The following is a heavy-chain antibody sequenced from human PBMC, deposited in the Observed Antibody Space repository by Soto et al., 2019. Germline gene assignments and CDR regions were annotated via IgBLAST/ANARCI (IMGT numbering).Heavy chain of an antibody. CDR3: ARRINCGGVCYDY. CDR1: GYTFTGYY. Sequence: GASVKVSCEASGYTFTGYYMHWVRQAPGQGLEWMGWINPNSGSTSYAQKFQGRVTMTRDTSTSTVYMELSSLRSEDTAVYYCARRINCGGVCYDYWGQGTLVTGSS. D-gene: IGHD2-21*02. V-gene: IGHV1-46*01. J-gene: IGHJ4*02. CDR2: INPNSGST.